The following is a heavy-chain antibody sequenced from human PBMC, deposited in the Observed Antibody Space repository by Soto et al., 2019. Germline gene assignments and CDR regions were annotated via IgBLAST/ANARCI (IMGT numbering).Heavy chain of an antibody. J-gene: IGHJ3*02. Sequence: SEALSLTCTVSGGSISSSSYYWGWIRQPPGKGLEWIGSIYYSGSTYYNPSLKSRVTISVDTSKNQFSLELSSVAAADTAVYYCARSVLNSYDSSGYYYVWNAFDIWGQGTMVTVSS. CDR3: ARSVLNSYDSSGYYYVWNAFDI. CDR1: GGSISSSSYY. D-gene: IGHD3-22*01. V-gene: IGHV4-39*01. CDR2: IYYSGST.